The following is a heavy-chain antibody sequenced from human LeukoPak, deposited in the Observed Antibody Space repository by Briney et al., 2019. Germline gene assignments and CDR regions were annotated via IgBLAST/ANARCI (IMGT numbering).Heavy chain of an antibody. CDR1: GFTFSTYR. Sequence: GGSLRLSCAASGFTFSTYRMNWVRQAPGKGLEWVSYFSSSSGTMYYADSVRGRFTISRDIAKNSLYLQMNSLRAEDTAVYYCTRDRGGSYDFDYWGQGTLVTVSS. D-gene: IGHD1-26*01. V-gene: IGHV3-48*01. CDR3: TRDRGGSYDFDY. CDR2: FSSSSGTM. J-gene: IGHJ4*02.